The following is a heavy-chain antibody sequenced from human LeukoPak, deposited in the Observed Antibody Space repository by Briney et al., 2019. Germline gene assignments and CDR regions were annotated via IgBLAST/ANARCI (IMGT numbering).Heavy chain of an antibody. J-gene: IGHJ4*02. CDR2: IYYSGST. CDR3: ARAIVVVPAAVYYFDY. CDR1: GGSISSSSYY. Sequence: SETLSLTCTVSGGSISSSSYYWGWMRQPPGKGLEWIGSIYYSGSTYYNPSLKSRVTITVDTSKNQFSLKLSSVTAADTAVYYCARAIVVVPAAVYYFDYWGQGTLVTVSS. D-gene: IGHD2-2*01. V-gene: IGHV4-39*01.